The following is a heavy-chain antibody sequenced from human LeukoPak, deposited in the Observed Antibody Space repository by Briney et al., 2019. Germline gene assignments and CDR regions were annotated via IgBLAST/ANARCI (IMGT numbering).Heavy chain of an antibody. J-gene: IGHJ3*02. D-gene: IGHD2-2*01. CDR3: ARGLYTSLDAFDI. V-gene: IGHV3-7*04. Sequence: GGSLRLSCAASGFTFSSYWMSWVRQAPGKGLEWVANIKQDGSEKYYVDSVKGRFTISRGNAKNSLYLQMNSLRAEDTAVYYCARGLYTSLDAFDIWGQGTMVTVSS. CDR2: IKQDGSEK. CDR1: GFTFSSYW.